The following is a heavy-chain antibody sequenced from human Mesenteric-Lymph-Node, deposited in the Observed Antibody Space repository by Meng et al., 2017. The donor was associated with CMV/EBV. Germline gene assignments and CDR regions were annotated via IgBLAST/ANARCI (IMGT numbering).Heavy chain of an antibody. V-gene: IGHV3-30*02. Sequence: GGSLRLSCAASGFTFSTYGMHWVRQAPGKGLEWVGFIQYDGSNKYYADSVKGRFTISRDNSKNTQYLQMNSLRAEDTAVYYCAIRGYSYGYDYYGMDVWGQGTTVTVSS. CDR2: IQYDGSNK. CDR3: AIRGYSYGYDYYGMDV. D-gene: IGHD5-18*01. J-gene: IGHJ6*02. CDR1: GFTFSTYG.